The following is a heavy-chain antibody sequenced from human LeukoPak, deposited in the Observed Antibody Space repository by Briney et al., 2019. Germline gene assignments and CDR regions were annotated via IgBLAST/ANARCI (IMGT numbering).Heavy chain of an antibody. V-gene: IGHV4-59*12. J-gene: IGHJ6*03. D-gene: IGHD3-10*01. CDR2: IYYSGYT. CDR1: GSSISSYY. CDR3: ARTTMVRGTYYMDV. Sequence: PSETLSLTCTVSGSSISSYYWSWIRQPPGKGLEWIGYIYYSGYTNYNPSLKSRVTISVDTSKNQFSLKMRSVTAADTAVYYCARTTMVRGTYYMDVWGKGTTVTISS.